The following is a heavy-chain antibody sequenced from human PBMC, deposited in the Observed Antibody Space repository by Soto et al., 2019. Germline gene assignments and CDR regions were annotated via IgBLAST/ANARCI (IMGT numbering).Heavy chain of an antibody. CDR2: IRGSCSYI. D-gene: IGHD4-17*01. J-gene: IGHJ6*02. CDR3: ARGDDYRDHENYYYYGMDV. V-gene: IGHV3-21*01. Sequence: EVQLVESGGGLVKPGGSLRLSCAASGFTFSSYSMNWVRQAPGMGLEWVSSIRGSCSYIYYADSVKGRFIISRANADNSLYLQMNSLRAEDTAVYYCARGDDYRDHENYYYYGMDVWGQGTTVTVSS. CDR1: GFTFSSYS.